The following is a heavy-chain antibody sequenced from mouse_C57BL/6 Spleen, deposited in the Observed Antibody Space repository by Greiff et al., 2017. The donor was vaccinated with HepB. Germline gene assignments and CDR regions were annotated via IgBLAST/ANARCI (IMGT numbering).Heavy chain of an antibody. CDR3: TTWDGSYAMDY. V-gene: IGHV14-4*01. CDR1: GFNIKDDY. Sequence: VQLQQSGAELVRPGASVKLSCTASGFNIKDDYMHWVKQRPEQGLEWIGWIDPENGDTEYASKFQGKATITADTSSNTAYLQLSSLTSEDTAVYYCTTWDGSYAMDYWGQGTSVTVSS. J-gene: IGHJ4*01. D-gene: IGHD2-3*01. CDR2: IDPENGDT.